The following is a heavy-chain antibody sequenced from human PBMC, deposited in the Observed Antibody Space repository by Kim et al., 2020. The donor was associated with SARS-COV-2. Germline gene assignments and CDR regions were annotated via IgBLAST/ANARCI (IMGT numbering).Heavy chain of an antibody. CDR2: IKSKTDGGTT. CDR3: TTSGWNDGSRRRYYYYGMDV. V-gene: IGHV3-15*01. CDR1: GFTFSNAW. D-gene: IGHD1-1*01. Sequence: GGSLRLSCAASGFTFSNAWMSWVRQAPGKGLEWVGRIKSKTDGGTTDYAAPVKGRFTISRDDSKNTLYLQMNSLKTEDTAVYYCTTSGWNDGSRRRYYYYGMDVWGQGTTVTVSS. J-gene: IGHJ6*02.